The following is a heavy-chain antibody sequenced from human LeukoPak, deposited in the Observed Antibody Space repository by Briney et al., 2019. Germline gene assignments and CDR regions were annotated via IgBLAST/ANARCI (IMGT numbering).Heavy chain of an antibody. V-gene: IGHV7-4-1*02. J-gene: IGHJ6*02. CDR1: GYTFTSYA. CDR2: INTNTGNP. D-gene: IGHD3-10*01. Sequence: GASVKVSCKASGYTFTSYAMNWVRQAPGQGLEWMGWINTNTGNPTYAQGFTGRFVFSLDTSVSTAYLQISSLKAEDTAVYYCATCSRYYGSGSRGLMDVWGQGTTVTVSS. CDR3: ATCSRYYGSGSRGLMDV.